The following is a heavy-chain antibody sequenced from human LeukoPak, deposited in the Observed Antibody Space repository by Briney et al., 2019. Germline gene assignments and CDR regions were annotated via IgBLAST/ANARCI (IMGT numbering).Heavy chain of an antibody. CDR2: ISGVGEST. D-gene: IGHD2/OR15-2a*01. CDR1: GFTFSSYA. Sequence: PGGSLRLSCAASGFTFSSYAITWVRQAPGKGLEWGSGISGVGESTFYAGSVKGRFTISRDNSKNTLYLQMSSLRVEDTAVYYCAKDLFEQTLQGIYQFDHWGQGTLVTVSS. J-gene: IGHJ4*02. V-gene: IGHV3-23*01. CDR3: AKDLFEQTLQGIYQFDH.